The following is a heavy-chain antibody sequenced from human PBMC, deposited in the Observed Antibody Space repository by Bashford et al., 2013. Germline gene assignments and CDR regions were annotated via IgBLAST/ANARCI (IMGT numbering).Heavy chain of an antibody. D-gene: IGHD4-17*01. CDR1: GGSISSSSYY. Sequence: SETLSLTCTVSGGSISSSSYYWGWIRQPPGKGLEWIGSVYYTGSTYYYPSLKSRVTISVDTSKNQFSLKLSSVTAADTAVYYCAGRWGXRSNIQLNYFLYGVGVVGAKGTTVTVSS. V-gene: IGHV4-39*01. J-gene: IGHJ6*04. CDR2: VYYTGST. CDR3: AGRWGXRSNIQLNYFLYGVGVV.